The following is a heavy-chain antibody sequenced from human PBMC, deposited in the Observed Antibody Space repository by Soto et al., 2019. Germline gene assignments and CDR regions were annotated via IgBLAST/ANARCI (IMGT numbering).Heavy chain of an antibody. Sequence: PGGSLRLSCAASEFTFSNYVMSWVRQAPGKGLEWVSGISGSGDSTYYADSVKGRFTISRDNSKNTLYLQMNSLRADDTAEYYCAREGYCSSASCFDYWGQGPLVTVSS. J-gene: IGHJ4*02. V-gene: IGHV3-23*01. CDR1: EFTFSNYV. CDR2: ISGSGDST. CDR3: AREGYCSSASCFDY. D-gene: IGHD2-2*01.